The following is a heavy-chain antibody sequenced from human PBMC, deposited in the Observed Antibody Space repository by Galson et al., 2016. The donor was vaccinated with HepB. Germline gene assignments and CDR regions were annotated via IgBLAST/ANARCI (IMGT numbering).Heavy chain of an antibody. CDR2: ISSSSSTI. CDR3: VRDMAPGGAGV. D-gene: IGHD3-16*01. Sequence: SLRLSCAASGFTFSSYSMNWVRQAPGKGLEWVSYISSSSSTIYYADSVKGRFTISRDNAKNSLYLQMNSLEPEDSALYYCVRDMAPGGAGVWGQGTTVTVSS. V-gene: IGHV3-48*01. CDR1: GFTFSSYS. J-gene: IGHJ6*02.